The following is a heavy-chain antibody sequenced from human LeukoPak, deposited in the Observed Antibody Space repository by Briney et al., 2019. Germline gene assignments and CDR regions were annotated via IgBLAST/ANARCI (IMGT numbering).Heavy chain of an antibody. D-gene: IGHD5-24*01. V-gene: IGHV3-23*01. CDR2: ISGSGGST. J-gene: IGHJ4*02. CDR3: AKEMSFRWLQLRVTRIIDY. Sequence: GGSLRLSCAASGFTFSSYAMSWVRQAPGKGLEWVSAISGSGGSTYYADSVKGRFTISRDNSKNTLYLQMNSLRAEDTAVYYCAKEMSFRWLQLRVTRIIDYWGQGTLVTVSS. CDR1: GFTFSSYA.